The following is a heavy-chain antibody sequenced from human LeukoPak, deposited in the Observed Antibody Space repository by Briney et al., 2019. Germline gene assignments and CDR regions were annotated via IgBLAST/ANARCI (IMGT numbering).Heavy chain of an antibody. CDR1: GFTFNSFS. CDR2: ISSSSSYI. J-gene: IGHJ6*03. V-gene: IGHV3-21*01. D-gene: IGHD3-22*01. Sequence: GGSLRLSCAASGFTFNSFSMNWVRQAPGKGLEWVSSISSSSSYIYYADSVKGRFTISRDNAKNSLYLQMNSPRAEDTAVYYCASLNYYDSSGYYSKPYYYYYYYMDVWGKGTTVTVSS. CDR3: ASLNYYDSSGYYSKPYYYYYYYMDV.